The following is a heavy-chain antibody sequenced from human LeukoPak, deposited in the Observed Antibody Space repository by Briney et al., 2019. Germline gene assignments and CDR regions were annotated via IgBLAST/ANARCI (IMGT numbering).Heavy chain of an antibody. CDR1: GFTFSSYW. V-gene: IGHV3-74*01. CDR3: AKTYYYDRSGYYYENAFDT. Sequence: GGSLRLSCAASGFTFSSYWMYWVRQAPGKGLVWVSGINSDGSSTNYADSVKGRFTIPRDNAKNTLYLQMNSLRAEDTAVYYCAKTYYYDRSGYYYENAFDTWGQGTMVTVSS. CDR2: INSDGSST. J-gene: IGHJ3*02. D-gene: IGHD3-22*01.